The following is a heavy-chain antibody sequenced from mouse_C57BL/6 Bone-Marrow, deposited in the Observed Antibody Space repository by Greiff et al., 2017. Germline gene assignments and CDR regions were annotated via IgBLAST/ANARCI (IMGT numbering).Heavy chain of an antibody. D-gene: IGHD2-5*01. V-gene: IGHV1-69*01. CDR2: IDPSDSYT. CDR3: ARPSYYSKKGYYFDY. Sequence: QQSCKASGYTFTSYWMHWVKQRPGQGLEWLGEIDPSDSYTHYNQKFKGKSTLTVAKSSSTANMHLSSLTSEDSAVYYWARPSYYSKKGYYFDYWGQGTTLTVSS. CDR1: GYTFTSYW. J-gene: IGHJ2*01.